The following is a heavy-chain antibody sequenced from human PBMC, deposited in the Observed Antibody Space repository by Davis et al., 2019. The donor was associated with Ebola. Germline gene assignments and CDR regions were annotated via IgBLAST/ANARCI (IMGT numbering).Heavy chain of an antibody. J-gene: IGHJ5*02. V-gene: IGHV3-73*01. CDR1: GFTFSGSA. CDR3: TRHAFEYSSWGWFDP. Sequence: GGSLRLSCAASGFTFSGSAMHWVRQASGKGLEWVGRIRSKANSYATAYAASVKGRFTISRDDSKNTAYLQMNSLKTEDTAVYYCTRHAFEYSSWGWFDPWGQETLVTVSS. CDR2: IRSKANSYAT. D-gene: IGHD6-6*01.